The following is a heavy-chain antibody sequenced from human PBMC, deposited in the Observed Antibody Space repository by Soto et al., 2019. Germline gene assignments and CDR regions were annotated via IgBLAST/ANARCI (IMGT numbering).Heavy chain of an antibody. D-gene: IGHD5-18*01. CDR2: IYYSGST. Sequence: PSETLSLTCTVSGGSISSYYWSWIRQPPGKGLEWIGYIYYSGSTYYNPSLKSRVTISVDTSKNQFSLKLSSVTAADTAVYYCARLWDTAMVLVFDYWGQGTLVTVSS. CDR1: GGSISSYY. CDR3: ARLWDTAMVLVFDY. J-gene: IGHJ4*02. V-gene: IGHV4-59*04.